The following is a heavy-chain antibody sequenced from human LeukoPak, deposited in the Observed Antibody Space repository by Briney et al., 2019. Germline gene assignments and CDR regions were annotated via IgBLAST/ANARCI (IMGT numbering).Heavy chain of an antibody. V-gene: IGHV4-39*01. CDR2: IYYNGST. Sequence: SETLSLTCTVSGGSISSSFYYWGWIRQPPGKGLEWIGSIYYNGSTYDSPSLRSRVTISVDTSKNQFSLKLSSVTAADTAVHYCASLTTVTHAFDYWGQGTLVTVSS. CDR1: GGSISSSFYY. D-gene: IGHD4-17*01. J-gene: IGHJ4*02. CDR3: ASLTTVTHAFDY.